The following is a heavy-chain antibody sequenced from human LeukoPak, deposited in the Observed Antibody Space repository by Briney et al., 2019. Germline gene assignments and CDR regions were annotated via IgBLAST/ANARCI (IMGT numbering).Heavy chain of an antibody. D-gene: IGHD3-22*01. J-gene: IGHJ2*01. CDR2: IKKEGSEK. V-gene: IGHV3-7*03. CDR3: TKIGAHYDSSGYRNWYFDL. CDR1: GFTFSSYW. Sequence: GGSLRLSCAASGFTFSSYWMSWVRQAPGKGLEWGANIKKEGSEKYYLDSVRGRFTIPRDNAKNSLYLQMNSLRAEDTALYYCTKIGAHYDSSGYRNWYFDLWGRGTLVTVSS.